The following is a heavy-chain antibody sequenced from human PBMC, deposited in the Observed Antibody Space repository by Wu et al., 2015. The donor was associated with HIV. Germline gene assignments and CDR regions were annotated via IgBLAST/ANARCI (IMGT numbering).Heavy chain of an antibody. V-gene: IGHV1-2*02. Sequence: QIQLVQSGAEMKNPGASVKVSCKASGGTFSTYAISWVRQAPGQGLEWLGWINPNSGDTKYTQKLQGRVTMTTDTSITTAYMELSRLRSDDTAVYYCARGPYMDYYDSPSYYSYMDVWAMGPRSPSP. CDR1: GGTFSTYA. CDR2: INPNSGDT. D-gene: IGHD3-22*01. J-gene: IGHJ6*03. CDR3: ARGPYMDYYDSPSYYSYMDV.